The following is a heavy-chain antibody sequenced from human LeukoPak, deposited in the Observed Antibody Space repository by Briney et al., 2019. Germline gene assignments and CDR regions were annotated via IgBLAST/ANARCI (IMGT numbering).Heavy chain of an antibody. V-gene: IGHV3-49*04. D-gene: IGHD3-22*01. CDR2: IRSKAYGGTT. CDR1: GFTFGDYA. J-gene: IGHJ3*02. CDR3: TTYDRGAFDI. Sequence: GGSLRLSCTASGFTFGDYAMSWVRQAPGKGLGWVGFIRSKAYGGTTEYAASVKGRFTISRDDSKNTLYLQMNSLKTEDTAVYYCTTYDRGAFDIWGQGTMVTVSS.